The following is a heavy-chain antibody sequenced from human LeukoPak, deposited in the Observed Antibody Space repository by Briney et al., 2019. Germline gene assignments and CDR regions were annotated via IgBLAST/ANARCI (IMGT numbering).Heavy chain of an antibody. D-gene: IGHD2/OR15-2a*01. CDR2: ISGSGTST. V-gene: IGHV3-23*01. CDR3: ARENTYYYYYGMDV. Sequence: GGSLRLSCAASGFTFSNYAMSWVRQAPGKGLEWVSGISGSGTSTYYADSVKGRFTISRDNSKDTLYLQMNSLRAEDTAVYYCARENTYYYYYGMDVWGQGTTVTVSS. CDR1: GFTFSNYA. J-gene: IGHJ6*02.